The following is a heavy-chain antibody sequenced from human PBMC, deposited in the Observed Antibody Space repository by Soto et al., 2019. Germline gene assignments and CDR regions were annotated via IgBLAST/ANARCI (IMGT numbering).Heavy chain of an antibody. CDR1: GGSISSGGYY. V-gene: IGHV4-31*03. J-gene: IGHJ4*02. CDR2: VYYSGST. CDR3: ARDRRGVHSGYAIGAGSFDY. Sequence: PSETLSLTCTVSGGSISSGGYYWSWIRQHPGKGLEWIGYVYYSGSTYYNPSLKSRVTISVDTSKNQFSLKLSSVTAADTAVYYCARDRRGVHSGYAIGAGSFDYWGQGTLVTVSS. D-gene: IGHD5-12*01.